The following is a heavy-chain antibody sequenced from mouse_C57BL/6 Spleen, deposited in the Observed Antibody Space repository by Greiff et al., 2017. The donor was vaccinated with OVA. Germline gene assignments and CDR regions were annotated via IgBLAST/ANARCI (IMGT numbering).Heavy chain of an antibody. CDR2: INPNNGGT. D-gene: IGHD1-1*01. V-gene: IGHV1-26*01. CDR1: GYTFTDYY. CDR3: ARNLFITTSFDY. J-gene: IGHJ2*01. Sequence: VQLHQSGPELVKPGASVKISCKASGYTFTDYYMNWVKQSHGKSLEWIGDINPNNGGTSYNQKFKGKATLTVDKSSSTAYMELRSLTSEDSAVYYCARNLFITTSFDYGGQGTTLTVSS.